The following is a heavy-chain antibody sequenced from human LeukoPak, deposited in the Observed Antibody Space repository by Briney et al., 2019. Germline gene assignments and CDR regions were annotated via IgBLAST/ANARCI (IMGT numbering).Heavy chain of an antibody. V-gene: IGHV3-74*01. CDR3: AKDGVVVAGTYFGY. J-gene: IGHJ4*02. Sequence: RTGGSLRLSCAASGFTFSSYWMHWVRQAPGKGLVWVSRINTDGSSTSYADSVKGRFTISRDNSKNTLYLQMHSLRTEDTALYYCAKDGVVVAGTYFGYWGQGTLLTVSS. CDR2: INTDGSST. CDR1: GFTFSSYW. D-gene: IGHD2-2*01.